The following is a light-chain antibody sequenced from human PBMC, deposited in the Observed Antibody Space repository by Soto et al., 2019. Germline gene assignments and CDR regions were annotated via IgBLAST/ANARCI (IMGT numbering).Light chain of an antibody. V-gene: IGKV1-5*03. J-gene: IGKJ1*01. CDR1: QSISSW. Sequence: EIQMTPSPCILSASVGDRVNITCRASQSISSWLAWYQQKPGKAPNLLIYKASHLENGVPSRFSGSGSGTEFTLTISSLQPGDFATYYCQHYNTYPWTFGQGTKV. CDR2: KAS. CDR3: QHYNTYPWT.